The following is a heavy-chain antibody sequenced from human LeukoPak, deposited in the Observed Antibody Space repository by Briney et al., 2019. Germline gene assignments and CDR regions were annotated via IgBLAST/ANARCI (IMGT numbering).Heavy chain of an antibody. CDR3: ARGQRAMVRGVKGWFDP. D-gene: IGHD3-10*01. J-gene: IGHJ5*02. Sequence: PAETLSLTCAVYGGSFIGYYWSWIRQPPGKGLEWIGEINHSGSTNYNPSLKSRVTISVDTSNNQFSLKLSSVTAADTAVYYCARGQRAMVRGVKGWFDPWGQGTLVTVSS. CDR2: INHSGST. CDR1: GGSFIGYY. V-gene: IGHV4-34*01.